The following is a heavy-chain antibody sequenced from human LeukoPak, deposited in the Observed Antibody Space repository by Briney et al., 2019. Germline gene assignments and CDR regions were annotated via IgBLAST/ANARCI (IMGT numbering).Heavy chain of an antibody. J-gene: IGHJ4*02. V-gene: IGHV4-59*01. D-gene: IGHD2-2*01. CDR3: ARGGGAVVVPAALDY. Sequence: PSETLSLTCTVSGGSISSYYWSWIRQPPGKGLEWIGYIYYSGSTNYSPSLKSRVTISVDTSKNQFSLKLSSVTAADTAVYYCARGGGAVVVPAALDYWGQGTLVTVSS. CDR2: IYYSGST. CDR1: GGSISSYY.